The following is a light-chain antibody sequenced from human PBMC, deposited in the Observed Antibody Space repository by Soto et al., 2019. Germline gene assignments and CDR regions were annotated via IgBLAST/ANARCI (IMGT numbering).Light chain of an antibody. Sequence: SVLTQPPSSSGSPGQSVTISCTGTSSDVGGYNYVSWYQQHPGKAPKLMIYDVSNRPSGVSNRFSGSKSGNTASLTISGLQAEDEADYYCSSYTSSSTLLYVFGTGTKVTVL. CDR1: SSDVGGYNY. CDR2: DVS. CDR3: SSYTSSSTLLYV. J-gene: IGLJ1*01. V-gene: IGLV2-14*01.